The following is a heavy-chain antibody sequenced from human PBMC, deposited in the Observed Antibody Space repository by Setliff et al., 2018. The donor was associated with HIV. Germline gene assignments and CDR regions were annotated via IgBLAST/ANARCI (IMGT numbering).Heavy chain of an antibody. J-gene: IGHJ4*02. CDR3: VKGLYVVDY. CDR1: GFIFSDFA. CDR2: ISYKGD. D-gene: IGHD2-15*01. Sequence: GGSLRLSCAASGFIFSDFAMTWVRQVPGKGLEWVSTISYKGDDYADSVRGRFTISRDNSKSTLYLRMSSLKAEDTAMYYCVKGLYVVDYWGQGTLVTVSS. V-gene: IGHV3-23*01.